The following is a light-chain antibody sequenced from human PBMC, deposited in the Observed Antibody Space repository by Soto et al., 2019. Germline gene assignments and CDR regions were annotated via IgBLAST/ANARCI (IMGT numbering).Light chain of an antibody. CDR3: QQYEQWPLT. CDR2: GTS. V-gene: IGKV3-20*01. J-gene: IGKJ4*01. CDR1: QSVGSTF. Sequence: EIVLTQSPGTLSLSPGERATFSCRASQSVGSTFFGWYQQKPGQAPRLHIYGTSNRATGTPDRFSGSGSGTEFTLTISSLQSEDFAVYYCQQYEQWPLTFGGGTKVEIK.